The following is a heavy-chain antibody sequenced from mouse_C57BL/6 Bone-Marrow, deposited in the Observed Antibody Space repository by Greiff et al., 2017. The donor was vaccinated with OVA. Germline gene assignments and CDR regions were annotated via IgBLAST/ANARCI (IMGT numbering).Heavy chain of an antibody. Sequence: QVQLHQPGAELVRPGSSVKLSCKASGYTFTSYWMHWVKQRPIQGLEWIGNIDRGERERKDKQKFKDKATLTVDKSSSTAYMQLSSLTSEDSAVYYCARSGGSSFAWFAYWGQGTLVTVSA. V-gene: IGHV1-52*01. J-gene: IGHJ3*01. D-gene: IGHD1-1*01. CDR2: IDRGERER. CDR1: GYTFTSYW. CDR3: ARSGGSSFAWFAY.